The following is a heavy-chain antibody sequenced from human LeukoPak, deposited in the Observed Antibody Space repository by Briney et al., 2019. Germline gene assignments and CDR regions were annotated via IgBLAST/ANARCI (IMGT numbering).Heavy chain of an antibody. V-gene: IGHV3-11*01. CDR3: ARVVGLTGYSSSWYSGYYYYMDV. Sequence: GGSLRLSCAASGFTFSDYYMSWIRQAPGKGLEWVSYISSSGSTIYYADSVKGRFTISRDNAKNSLYLQMNSMRSEDTDVYYCARVVGLTGYSSSWYSGYYYYMDVWGKGTTVTVSS. CDR2: ISSSGSTI. CDR1: GFTFSDYY. D-gene: IGHD6-13*01. J-gene: IGHJ6*03.